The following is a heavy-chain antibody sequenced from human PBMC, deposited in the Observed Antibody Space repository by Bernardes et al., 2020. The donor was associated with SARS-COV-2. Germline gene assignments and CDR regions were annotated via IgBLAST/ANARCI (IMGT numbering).Heavy chain of an antibody. D-gene: IGHD3-10*02. CDR2: ITSSSSTI. Sequence: GGSLRLSCAASGFTFSTYAMNWVRQAPGKGLEWVSYITSSSSTIYYAESVKGRFTISRDNAKNSLYLQMNSLRAEDTAVYYCARQPGINVHFDFWGQGTLVTVSS. CDR1: GFTFSTYA. CDR3: ARQPGINVHFDF. V-gene: IGHV3-48*01. J-gene: IGHJ4*02.